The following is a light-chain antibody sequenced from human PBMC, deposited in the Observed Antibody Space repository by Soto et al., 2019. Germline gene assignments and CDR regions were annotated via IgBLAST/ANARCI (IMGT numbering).Light chain of an antibody. V-gene: IGKV3-11*01. CDR1: QSVSSY. CDR3: QQFNNYPWT. CDR2: DAS. Sequence: EIVLTQSPATLSLSPGERATLSCRASQSVSSYLAWYQQKPGQAPRLLIYDASNLATGIPARFSGSGSGTEFTLTISSLQPDDFATYYCQQFNNYPWTFGQGTKVDI. J-gene: IGKJ1*01.